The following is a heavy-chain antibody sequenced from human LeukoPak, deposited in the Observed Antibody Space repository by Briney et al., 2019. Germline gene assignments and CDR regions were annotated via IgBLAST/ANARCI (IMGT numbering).Heavy chain of an antibody. V-gene: IGHV7-4-1*02. CDR3: ARGVEMATKTPGDFDY. D-gene: IGHD5-24*01. Sequence: ASVKVSCKASGYTFTSYAMNWVRQAPGQGLEWMGWNNTNTGNPTYAQGFTGRFVFSLDTSVSTAYLQISSLKAEDTAVYYCARGVEMATKTPGDFDYWGQGTLVTVSS. CDR1: GYTFTSYA. J-gene: IGHJ4*02. CDR2: NNTNTGNP.